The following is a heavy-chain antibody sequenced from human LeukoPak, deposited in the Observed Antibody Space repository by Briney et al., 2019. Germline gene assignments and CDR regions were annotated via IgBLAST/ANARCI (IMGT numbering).Heavy chain of an antibody. CDR1: GYIFTNYD. D-gene: IGHD3-10*01. Sequence: ASVKVSCKASGYIFTNYDINWVRQAIGQGLEWMGWMNPNSGNTGYAQKFQGRVTMTRNTSIGTAYMELSSLTSEDTAVYFCASGSASGSHRTSWGQGTLVTVSS. V-gene: IGHV1-8*01. CDR3: ASGSASGSHRTS. J-gene: IGHJ5*02. CDR2: MNPNSGNT.